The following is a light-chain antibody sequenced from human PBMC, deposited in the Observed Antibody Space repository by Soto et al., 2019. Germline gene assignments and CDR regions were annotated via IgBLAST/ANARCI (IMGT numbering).Light chain of an antibody. Sequence: DVVMTQSPLSLTVTLGQAASISCRSSQSPLYSDGNTYLNWFHQRPGQSPRRLIYKVSNRDSGVPDRFSGSGSGTYFTLQISRVEAEDVGVYYCMQGTHWPWTFGQGTKVEIK. J-gene: IGKJ1*01. V-gene: IGKV2-30*01. CDR1: QSPLYSDGNTY. CDR2: KVS. CDR3: MQGTHWPWT.